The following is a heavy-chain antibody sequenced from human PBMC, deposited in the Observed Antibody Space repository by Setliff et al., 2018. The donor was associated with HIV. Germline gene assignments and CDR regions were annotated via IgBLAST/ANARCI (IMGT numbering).Heavy chain of an antibody. CDR2: IYNSGST. V-gene: IGHV4-59*08. D-gene: IGHD2-21*01. Sequence: SETLSLTCTVSGGSIRSYYWSWIRQPPGKGLEWIGYIYNSGSTNYNPSLKSRVTISVDTSKNQFSLKLTSVTAADTAVYYCARHGIVVVIAIPNWFDPWGQGTLVTVSS. CDR3: ARHGIVVVIAIPNWFDP. CDR1: GGSIRSYY. J-gene: IGHJ5*02.